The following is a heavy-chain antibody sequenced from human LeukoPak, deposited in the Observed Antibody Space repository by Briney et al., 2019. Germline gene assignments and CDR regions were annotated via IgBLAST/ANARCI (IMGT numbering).Heavy chain of an antibody. D-gene: IGHD3-3*02. CDR3: ASGGLAPDY. CDR2: IKNGGSYT. V-gene: IGHV3-74*01. CDR1: GFTFSDYW. Sequence: GGSLRLSCAASGFTFSDYWMHWVRQAPGKGLVWVSRIKNGGSYTSYADSVKGRFTISRDNAKNTLYLQMNSLRAEDTAVYYCASGGLAPDYWGQGTLVTVSS. J-gene: IGHJ4*02.